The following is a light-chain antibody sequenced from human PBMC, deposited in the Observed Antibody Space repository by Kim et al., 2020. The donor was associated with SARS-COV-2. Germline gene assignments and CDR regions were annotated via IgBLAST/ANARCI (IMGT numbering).Light chain of an antibody. V-gene: IGKV3-11*01. Sequence: ELVLPQSPATLSLSPGEGATLSCRASQSVSSYLAWYQQKPGQAPRLLIYDASNRATGIPARFSGSGSGTDFTLTISSLEPEDFAVYYCQQRSNWPITFGQGTRLEIK. CDR3: QQRSNWPIT. CDR2: DAS. J-gene: IGKJ5*01. CDR1: QSVSSY.